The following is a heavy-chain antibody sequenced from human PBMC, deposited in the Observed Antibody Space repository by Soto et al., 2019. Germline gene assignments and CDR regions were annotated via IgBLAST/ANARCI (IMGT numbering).Heavy chain of an antibody. CDR2: ISYDGSNK. CDR1: GFTFSSYG. D-gene: IGHD6-19*01. V-gene: IGHV3-30*03. Sequence: QVQLVESGGGVVQPGRSLRLSCAASGFTFSSYGMHWVRQAPGKGLEWVAVISYDGSNKYYADSVKGRFTISRDNSKNTLYLQMNSLRAEDTAVYYCADGGWSNYWGQGTLVTVSS. J-gene: IGHJ4*02. CDR3: ADGGWSNY.